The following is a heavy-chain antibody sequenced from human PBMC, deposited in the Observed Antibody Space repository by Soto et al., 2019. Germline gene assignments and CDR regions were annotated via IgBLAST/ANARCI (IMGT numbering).Heavy chain of an antibody. CDR3: ARTRHLDV. CDR2: INYSGNT. V-gene: IGHV4-34*01. J-gene: IGHJ6*02. D-gene: IGHD4-17*01. Sequence: QVQLQQWGAGLLKPSETLSLTCAVYGESLSGYYGNWIRQSPGKGLEWIGEINYSGNTNNKPSLKSRVTISIDTSKNQFSLNMSSVTAADTAVYYCARTRHLDVWGQGTTVIVSS. CDR1: GESLSGYY.